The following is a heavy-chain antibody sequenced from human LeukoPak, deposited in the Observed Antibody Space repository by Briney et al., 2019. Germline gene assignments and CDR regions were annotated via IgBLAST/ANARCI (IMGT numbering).Heavy chain of an antibody. V-gene: IGHV1-69*13. CDR2: IIPIFGTA. J-gene: IGHJ3*02. CDR1: GGTFSSYA. D-gene: IGHD3-10*01. CDR3: AGAGELTRDAFDI. Sequence: SVKVSCKASGGTFSSYAISWVRQAPGQGLEWMGGIIPIFGTANYAQKFQGRVTITADESTSTAYMELSSLRSEDTAVYYCAGAGELTRDAFDIWGQGTMVTVSS.